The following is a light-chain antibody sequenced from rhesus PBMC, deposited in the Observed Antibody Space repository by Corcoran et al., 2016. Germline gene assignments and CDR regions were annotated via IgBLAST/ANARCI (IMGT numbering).Light chain of an antibody. CDR2: GAS. J-gene: IGKJ2*01. Sequence: QVILTQSPATLSFSLGERVTLSCSASLSVSIYLAWYQQKPGQAPRLLIYGASSRATGIPDRSSGSGSVTAFPLTISSLGHKDVGVYSWYRPGSGFSFSQGAKVEVE. CDR1: LSVSIY. V-gene: IGKV3-10*01. CDR3: YRPGSGFS.